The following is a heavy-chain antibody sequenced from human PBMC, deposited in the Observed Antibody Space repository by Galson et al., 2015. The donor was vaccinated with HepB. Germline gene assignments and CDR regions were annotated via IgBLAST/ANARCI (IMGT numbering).Heavy chain of an antibody. D-gene: IGHD3-22*01. J-gene: IGHJ4*02. Sequence: SLRLSCAASGFNFGTYEMNCVRQAPGKGLEWVSYISSSGSSIYYADSVKGRFTISRDNAKNSLYLQMNSLRAEDTAVYFCARDKDYYYDTSGPLGYFDYWGQGTLVTVSS. CDR3: ARDKDYYYDTSGPLGYFDY. CDR2: ISSSGSSI. V-gene: IGHV3-48*03. CDR1: GFNFGTYE.